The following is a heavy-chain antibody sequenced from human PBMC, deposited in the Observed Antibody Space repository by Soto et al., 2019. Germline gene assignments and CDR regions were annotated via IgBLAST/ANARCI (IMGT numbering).Heavy chain of an antibody. Sequence: PGGSLRLSCAASGFTFSSYGMHWVRQAPGKGLEWVAVISYDGSNKYYADSVKGRFTISRDNSKNTLYLQMNSLRAEDTAVYYCARDLRYSSRYYYYYGMDVWGQGTTVTVSS. CDR3: ARDLRYSSRYYYYYGMDV. V-gene: IGHV3-30*19. D-gene: IGHD6-13*01. CDR2: ISYDGSNK. CDR1: GFTFSSYG. J-gene: IGHJ6*02.